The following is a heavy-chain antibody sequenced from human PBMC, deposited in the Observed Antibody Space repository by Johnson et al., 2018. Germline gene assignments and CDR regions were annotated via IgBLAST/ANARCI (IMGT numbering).Heavy chain of an antibody. D-gene: IGHD6-19*01. J-gene: IGHJ6*02. V-gene: IGHV4-39*07. CDR3: ARPILAVAGTWSYYGMDV. CDR1: GGSISSSSYY. CDR2: IYYSGST. Sequence: QVQLQESGPGLVKPSETLSLTCTVSGGSISSSSYYWGWIRQPPGKGLEWIGSIYYSGSTYYNPSLKSRVTISVDTSKNQFSLKLSSVTAADTAVYYCARPILAVAGTWSYYGMDVWGQGTTVTVSS.